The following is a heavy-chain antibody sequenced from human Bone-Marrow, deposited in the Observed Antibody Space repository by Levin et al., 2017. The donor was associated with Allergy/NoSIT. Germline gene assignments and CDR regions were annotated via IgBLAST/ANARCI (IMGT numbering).Heavy chain of an antibody. J-gene: IGHJ4*02. CDR3: AKRAKYCSGGSCYSATYYFDY. CDR1: GFTFSSYA. V-gene: IGHV3-23*01. CDR2: ISGSGGST. D-gene: IGHD2-15*01. Sequence: GASVKVSCAASGFTFSSYAMSWVRQAPGKGLEWVSAISGSGGSTYYADSVKGRFTISRDNSKNTLYLQMNSLRAEDTAVYYCAKRAKYCSGGSCYSATYYFDYWGQGTLVTVSS.